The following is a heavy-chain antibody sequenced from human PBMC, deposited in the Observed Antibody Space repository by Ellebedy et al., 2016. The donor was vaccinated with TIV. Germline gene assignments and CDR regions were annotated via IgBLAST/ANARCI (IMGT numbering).Heavy chain of an antibody. V-gene: IGHV3-30*18. CDR1: GFTFSNSG. Sequence: PGGSLRLSCAASGFTFSNSGMHWVRQAPGKGLEWLALISKDGSNAYYADSMNGRITISRDNSKNTLFMQIHSLRAEDTAVYYCAKDYRFGYFEFWGLGALVTVSS. D-gene: IGHD3-16*01. CDR3: AKDYRFGYFEF. J-gene: IGHJ4*02. CDR2: ISKDGSNA.